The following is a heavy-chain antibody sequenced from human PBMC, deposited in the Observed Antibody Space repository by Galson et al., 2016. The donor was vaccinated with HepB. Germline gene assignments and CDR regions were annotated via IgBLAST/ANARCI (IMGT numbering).Heavy chain of an antibody. Sequence: SETLSLTCAVSGASISSDYCSWIRQSPGKGLEWVGYIHYRGTTNYNPSLKSRVTISVDRTKNQFSLKLRSVAAADTAVYYCARQRAEEVGLVTQPGAMDVWGQWATVTVSS. CDR1: GASISSDY. D-gene: IGHD3-9*01. CDR2: IHYRGTT. J-gene: IGHJ6*02. V-gene: IGHV4-59*01. CDR3: ARQRAEEVGLVTQPGAMDV.